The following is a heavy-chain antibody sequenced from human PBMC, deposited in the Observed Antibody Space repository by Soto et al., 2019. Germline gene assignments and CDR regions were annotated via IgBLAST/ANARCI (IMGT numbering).Heavy chain of an antibody. CDR1: GFTFTSYS. CDR2: ISGSSAYI. J-gene: IGHJ3*02. CDR3: AGQKDAFHI. Sequence: EVQLVESGGGLVKPGGSLRLSCAASGFTFTSYSMNWVRQAPGKGLEWVSSISGSSAYIYYADSMKGRFTISRDNAKNSLYLQMISLRAEDTAVYYCAGQKDAFHIWGQGTMVIVSS. V-gene: IGHV3-21*01.